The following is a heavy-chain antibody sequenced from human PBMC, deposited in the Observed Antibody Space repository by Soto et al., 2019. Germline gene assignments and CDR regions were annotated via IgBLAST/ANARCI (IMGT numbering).Heavy chain of an antibody. CDR3: ARQIPEYYGMDV. Sequence: GGSLRLSCAASGFTFSSYEMNWVRQAPGKGLEWVSYISSSGSTIYYADSVKGRFTISRDNAKNSLYLQMNSLRAEDTAVYYCARQIPEYYGMDVWGQGTTVTVSS. J-gene: IGHJ6*02. V-gene: IGHV3-48*03. CDR1: GFTFSSYE. D-gene: IGHD2-2*02. CDR2: ISSSGSTI.